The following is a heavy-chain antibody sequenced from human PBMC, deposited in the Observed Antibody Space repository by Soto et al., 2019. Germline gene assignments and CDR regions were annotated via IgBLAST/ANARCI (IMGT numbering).Heavy chain of an antibody. J-gene: IGHJ4*01. CDR3: ARHIAVSGTRGFDF. Sequence: QVQLQESGPGLMKPSGTLSLTCAVSGGSISTNWWSWVRQPQGKGLEWIGEIYHSGATNYYPPLKNRVTMSVDKSQNHLSLNLNSVTAADTAVYYCARHIAVSGTRGFDFWGHGTLVTVSS. CDR2: IYHSGAT. V-gene: IGHV4-4*02. CDR1: GGSISTNW. D-gene: IGHD6-19*01.